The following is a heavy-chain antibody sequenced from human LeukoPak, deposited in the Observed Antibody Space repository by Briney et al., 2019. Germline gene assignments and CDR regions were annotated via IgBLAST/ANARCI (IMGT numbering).Heavy chain of an antibody. V-gene: IGHV3-53*01. CDR3: ARGDGYNYMGY. J-gene: IGHJ4*02. CDR1: GFTVSSNY. Sequence: PGGSLRLSCAASGFTVSSNYMSWVRQAPGKGLEWVSVIYSGGSTYYADSVKGRFTISRDNAKNTLYLQMNSLRAEDTAVYYCARGDGYNYMGYWGQGTLVTVSS. D-gene: IGHD5-24*01. CDR2: IYSGGST.